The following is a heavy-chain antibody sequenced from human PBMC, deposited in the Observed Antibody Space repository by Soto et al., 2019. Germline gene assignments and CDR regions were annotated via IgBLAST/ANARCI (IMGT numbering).Heavy chain of an antibody. J-gene: IGHJ6*02. Sequence: SETLSLTCPVSGGSITSYYWSWIRQPPGKGLEWIGFIHYRGTTHYYPSLKSRVSMSVDTSKNQFSLRLTSVTAADTAMYYCAMAFCGGDCYEGGPGVTYYGLDVWGQGTTVTVSS. V-gene: IGHV4-59*01. CDR3: AMAFCGGDCYEGGPGVTYYGLDV. D-gene: IGHD2-21*02. CDR1: GGSITSYY. CDR2: IHYRGTT.